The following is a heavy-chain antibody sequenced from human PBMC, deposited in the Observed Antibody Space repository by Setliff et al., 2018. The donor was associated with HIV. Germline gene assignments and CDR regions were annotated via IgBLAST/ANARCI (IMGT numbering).Heavy chain of an antibody. J-gene: IGHJ4*02. CDR1: GFTFSDHY. CDR2: ISGGSTSHM. D-gene: IGHD4-17*01. Sequence: KTGGSLRLSCAASGFTFSDHYMSWIRQAPGKGLEWVSYISGGSTSHMNYADSVKGRFTISRDNAKNSLYLQMNSLRAEDTAVYYCARSPYGGNPYLFDCWGQGTLVTVSS. V-gene: IGHV3-11*06. CDR3: ARSPYGGNPYLFDC.